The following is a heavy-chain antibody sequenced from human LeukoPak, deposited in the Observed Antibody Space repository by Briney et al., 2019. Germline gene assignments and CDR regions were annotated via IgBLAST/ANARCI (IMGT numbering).Heavy chain of an antibody. Sequence: GGSLKLSCAASGFTFSGSAMHWVRQASGKGLEWVGRIRSKANSYATAYAASVKGRFTISRDDSKNTLYLQMNSLRAEDTAVYYCAKCPLLYSSSWCGVDYWGQGTLVTVSS. CDR1: GFTFSGSA. CDR2: IRSKANSYAT. CDR3: AKCPLLYSSSWCGVDY. V-gene: IGHV3-73*01. D-gene: IGHD6-13*01. J-gene: IGHJ4*02.